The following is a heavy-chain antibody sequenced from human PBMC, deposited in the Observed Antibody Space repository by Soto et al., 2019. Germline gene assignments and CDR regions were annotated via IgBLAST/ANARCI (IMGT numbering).Heavy chain of an antibody. J-gene: IGHJ3*02. CDR3: ARDASGAYCSHGAFDI. CDR2: INAGNGNT. Sequence: ASEKVSCKASGYTFTGSAMHWVRQAPGQRLERMGWINAGNGNTKYSQKVQGRVTITSDTSAGTAYMELSSLRSEDTAVYYCARDASGAYCSHGAFDIWGQETMVTVSS. D-gene: IGHD2-21*01. V-gene: IGHV1-3*01. CDR1: GYTFTGSA.